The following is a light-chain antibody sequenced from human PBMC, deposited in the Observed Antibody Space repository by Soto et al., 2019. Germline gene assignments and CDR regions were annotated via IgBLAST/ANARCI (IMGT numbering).Light chain of an antibody. CDR3: ASFRSGTILV. CDR1: RSDIGDSNF. Sequence: QSGLTHPASVSGSPGQSVAIACTGPRSDIGDSNFISWYQHSPGKAPRLLIYEVNNRPSGVSKRFSGSKAGNTASLTISGLLDDDEADYFCASFRSGTILVFGSGTRSPS. J-gene: IGLJ1*01. CDR2: EVN. V-gene: IGLV2-14*01.